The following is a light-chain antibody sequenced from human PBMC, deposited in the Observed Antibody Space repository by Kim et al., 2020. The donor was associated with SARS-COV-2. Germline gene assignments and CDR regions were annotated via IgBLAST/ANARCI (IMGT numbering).Light chain of an antibody. CDR1: SSDVGVYNY. J-gene: IGLJ1*01. V-gene: IGLV2-14*01. CDR3: CSYTSTSTPV. CDR2: EVS. Sequence: QSALTQPASVSGSPGQSITISCAGTSSDVGVYNYVSWYQKYPGKAPKLLIYEVSNRPPGVPHRFFGFKSGNTASLTISGLQAEDEADYYCCSYTSTSTPVFGPGPKSPVL.